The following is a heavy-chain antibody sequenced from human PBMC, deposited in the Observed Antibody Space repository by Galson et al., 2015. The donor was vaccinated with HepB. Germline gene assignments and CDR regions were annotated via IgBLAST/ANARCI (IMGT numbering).Heavy chain of an antibody. CDR2: IYYSGST. Sequence: ETLSLTCTVSGGSISSSSYYWGWIRQPPGKGLEWIGSIYYSGSTYYNPSLKSRVTISVDTSKNQFSLKLSSVTAADTAVYYCARRGGSYPFDPWGQGTLVTVSS. CDR3: ARRGGSYPFDP. J-gene: IGHJ5*02. CDR1: GGSISSSSYY. D-gene: IGHD1-26*01. V-gene: IGHV4-39*01.